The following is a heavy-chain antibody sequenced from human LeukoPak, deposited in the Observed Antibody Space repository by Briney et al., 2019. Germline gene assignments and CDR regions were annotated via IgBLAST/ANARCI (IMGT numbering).Heavy chain of an antibody. D-gene: IGHD4-11*01. CDR2: IDPNNGDT. J-gene: IGHJ1*01. CDR3: AREYSASEH. Sequence: ASVKVSCRASGYTFTGHFLHWVRQAPRQGLEWMAWIDPNNGDTHYAQNFQGRITVTRDTSISTVYMELSRLTSDDTAVYYCAREYSASEHWGQGTLVTVSS. CDR1: GYTFTGHF. V-gene: IGHV1-2*02.